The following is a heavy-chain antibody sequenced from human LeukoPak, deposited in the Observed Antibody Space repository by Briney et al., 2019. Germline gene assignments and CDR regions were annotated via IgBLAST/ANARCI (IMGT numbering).Heavy chain of an antibody. D-gene: IGHD3-10*01. CDR1: GCTFTSYG. V-gene: IGHV1-69*04. J-gene: IGHJ1*01. Sequence: SVKVSCKASGCTFTSYGISWVRQAPGQGLEWMGRIIPILGIANYAQKFQGRVTITADKSTSTAYMELSSLRSEDTAVYYCATSMVRGVIYPTEYFQHWGQGTLVTVSS. CDR2: IIPILGIA. CDR3: ATSMVRGVIYPTEYFQH.